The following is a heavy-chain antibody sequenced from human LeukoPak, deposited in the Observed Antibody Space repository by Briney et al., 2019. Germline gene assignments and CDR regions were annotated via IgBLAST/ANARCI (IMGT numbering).Heavy chain of an antibody. Sequence: SVKVSCKASGGTFSSYAISWVRQAPGQGLEWMGRIIPIFGTANYAQKFQGRVTITTDESTSTAYMELSSLRSEDTAVYYRAGARYDFWSGYLTHWGQGTLVTVSS. V-gene: IGHV1-69*05. CDR2: IIPIFGTA. CDR1: GGTFSSYA. CDR3: AGARYDFWSGYLTH. J-gene: IGHJ4*02. D-gene: IGHD3-3*01.